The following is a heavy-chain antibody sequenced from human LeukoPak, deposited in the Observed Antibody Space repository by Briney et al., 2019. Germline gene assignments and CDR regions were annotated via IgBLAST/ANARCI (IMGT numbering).Heavy chain of an antibody. D-gene: IGHD5-24*01. CDR3: ARALAVEMATITVY. J-gene: IGHJ4*02. CDR2: INPNSGGT. V-gene: IGHV1-2*02. Sequence: ASVKVSCKASGYTFTGYYMHWVRQAPGQGLEWMGWINPNSGGTNYAQKFQGRVTMTRDTSISTAYMELSRLRSDDTAVYCCARALAVEMATITVYWGQGTLVTVSS. CDR1: GYTFTGYY.